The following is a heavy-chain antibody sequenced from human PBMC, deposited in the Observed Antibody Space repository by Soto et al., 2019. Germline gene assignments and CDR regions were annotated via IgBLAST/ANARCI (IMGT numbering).Heavy chain of an antibody. CDR3: ARYCSSTSCYLYYYYGMDV. V-gene: IGHV1-18*04. D-gene: IGHD2-2*01. CDR1: GYTFTSYG. J-gene: IGHJ6*02. Sequence: ASVKGSCEASGYTFTSYGISWVRQAPGQGLEWMGWISAYNGNTNYAQKLQGRVTMTTDTSTSTAYMELRSLRSDDTAVYYCARYCSSTSCYLYYYYGMDVWGQGTTVTVSS. CDR2: ISAYNGNT.